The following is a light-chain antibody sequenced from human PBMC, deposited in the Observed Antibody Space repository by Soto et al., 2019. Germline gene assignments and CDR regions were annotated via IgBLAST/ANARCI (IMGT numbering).Light chain of an antibody. J-gene: IGKJ1*01. V-gene: IGKV3-20*01. Sequence: EIVLTQPPGPLSVSPGDRVTLSCRASQTVNNNYLAWYQQKPGQAPRHLIYVASTPAPGTPARFSGSGSGTHFTLTVSRLEPEDFAVYYCQQYGGSAPWTFGPGTKVDMK. CDR3: QQYGGSAPWT. CDR1: QTVNNNY. CDR2: VAS.